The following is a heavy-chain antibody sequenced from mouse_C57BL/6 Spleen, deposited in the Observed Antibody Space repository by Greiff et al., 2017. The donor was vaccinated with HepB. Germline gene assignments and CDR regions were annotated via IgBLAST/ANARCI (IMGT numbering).Heavy chain of an antibody. CDR1: GYTFTSYW. V-gene: IGHV1-69*01. Sequence: QVQLKQPGAELVMPGASVKLSCKASGYTFTSYWMHWVKQRPGQGLAWIGEIDPSDSYTNYNQKFKGKSTLTVDKSSSTAYMQLSSLTAEDSAVYDCARGHYYGSSPYYFDYWGQGTTLTVSS. CDR2: IDPSDSYT. CDR3: ARGHYYGSSPYYFDY. D-gene: IGHD1-1*01. J-gene: IGHJ2*01.